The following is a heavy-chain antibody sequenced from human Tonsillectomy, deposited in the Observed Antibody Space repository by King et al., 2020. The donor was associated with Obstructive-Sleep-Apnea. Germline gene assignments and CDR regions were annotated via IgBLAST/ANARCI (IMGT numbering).Heavy chain of an antibody. D-gene: IGHD1-26*01. J-gene: IGHJ4*02. CDR3: ARGLSGRFDY. V-gene: IGHV1-8*01. Sequence: VQLVESGAEVKKPGASVKVSCKASGYTFTIYDINWVRQATGQGLEGMGWMNPNSGNTGFAQRFQGRFTMTRYASITTAYMELSSLTSEDTAVYFGARGLSGRFDYWGQGTLVTVSS. CDR1: GYTFTIYD. CDR2: MNPNSGNT.